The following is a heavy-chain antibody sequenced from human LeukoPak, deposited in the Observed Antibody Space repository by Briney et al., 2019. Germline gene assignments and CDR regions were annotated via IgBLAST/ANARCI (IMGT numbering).Heavy chain of an antibody. CDR1: GRTFSSYG. D-gene: IGHD6-19*01. Sequence: PGGSLRLSCAASGRTFSSYGMHWVRKAPGKGLEWAAFIRYDGSNKYYADSVKGRFTISRDNSKNTLYLQMNSLRAEDTAVYYCARVRSNGWYFDYWGQGTLVTVSS. CDR3: ARVRSNGWYFDY. V-gene: IGHV3-30*02. J-gene: IGHJ4*02. CDR2: IRYDGSNK.